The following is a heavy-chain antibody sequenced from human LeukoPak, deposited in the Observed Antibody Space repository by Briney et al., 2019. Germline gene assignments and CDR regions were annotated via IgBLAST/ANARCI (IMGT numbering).Heavy chain of an antibody. CDR1: GFTVSSNF. CDR2: IYSDGNT. J-gene: IGHJ4*02. Sequence: PGGSLRLSCAASGFTVSSNFMSWVRQAPGKGLELVSLIYSDGNTYYADSVKGRFTISRDNSKNTLYLQMNSLRAEDTAVYYCAKDVQELRYFDWLPIGCFDYWGQGALVTVSS. V-gene: IGHV3-66*02. CDR3: AKDVQELRYFDWLPIGCFDY. D-gene: IGHD3-9*01.